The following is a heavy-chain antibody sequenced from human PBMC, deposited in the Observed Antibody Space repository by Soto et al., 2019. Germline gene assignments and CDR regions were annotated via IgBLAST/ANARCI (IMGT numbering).Heavy chain of an antibody. CDR1: GYTFTTYA. J-gene: IGHJ4*02. CDR2: INDGNGNT. CDR3: ARGAPPIDY. Sequence: QVQLVQSGAEAKKPGASVKVSCKASGYTFTTYAMHWVRQAPGQRLEWMGWINDGNGNTKYSQKFQGRVSINRDTSASTAYMELSSLRSEDTAVYYCARGAPPIDYWGQGTLVTVSS. V-gene: IGHV1-3*01.